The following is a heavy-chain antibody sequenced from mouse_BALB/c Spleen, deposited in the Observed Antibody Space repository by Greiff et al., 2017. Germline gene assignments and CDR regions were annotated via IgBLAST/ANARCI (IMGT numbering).Heavy chain of an antibody. CDR1: GFTFSDYY. D-gene: IGHD1-1*01. CDR3: ARDYYGSSPPY. Sequence: EVMLVESGGGLVKPGGSLKLSCAASGFTFSDYYMYWVRQTPEKRLEWVATISDGGSYTYYPDSVKGRFTISRDNAKNNLYLQMSSLKSEDTAIYYCARDYYGSSPPYWGQGTLVTVSA. J-gene: IGHJ3*01. V-gene: IGHV5-4*02. CDR2: ISDGGSYT.